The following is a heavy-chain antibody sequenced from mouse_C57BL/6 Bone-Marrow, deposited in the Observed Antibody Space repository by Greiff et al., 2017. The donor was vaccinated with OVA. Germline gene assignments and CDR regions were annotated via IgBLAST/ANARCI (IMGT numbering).Heavy chain of an antibody. CDR1: GFSLTSYG. CDR2: IWSGGST. Sequence: VKVEESGPGLVQPSQSLSITCTVSGFSLTSYGVHWVRQSPGKGLEWLGVIWSGGSTDYNAAFISRLSISKDNSKSQVFFKMNSLQADDTAIYYCARNYNGNYGVYAMDYWGQGTSVTVSS. V-gene: IGHV2-2*01. CDR3: ARNYNGNYGVYAMDY. D-gene: IGHD2-1*01. J-gene: IGHJ4*01.